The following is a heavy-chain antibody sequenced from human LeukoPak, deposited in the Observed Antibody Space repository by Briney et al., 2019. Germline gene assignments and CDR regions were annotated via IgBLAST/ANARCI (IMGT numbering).Heavy chain of an antibody. D-gene: IGHD5-18*01. CDR2: IKNDGTVK. Sequence: QSGGPLTLSCAASGFTFSYHWMTWVRQAPGKGLEWVANIKNDGTVKNYVDSVKGRFTISRDNAKNSLYLQMNSPRAEDTGVYYCAKDSYSKGDYWGQGVLVTVSS. V-gene: IGHV3-7*01. J-gene: IGHJ4*02. CDR3: AKDSYSKGDY. CDR1: GFTFSYHW.